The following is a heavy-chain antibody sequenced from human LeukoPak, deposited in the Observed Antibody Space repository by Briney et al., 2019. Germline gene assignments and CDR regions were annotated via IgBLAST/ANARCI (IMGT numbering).Heavy chain of an antibody. CDR3: TSWGDTTAEYFQR. CDR1: GLAVSSSY. Sequence: PGGSLRLSCAVSGLAVSSSYMSWVRQAPGKGLEWVAHINPDGRDTYYVDSVKGRFTISRDNAQNSMYLQMNSLRVEDTAVYYCTSWGDTTAEYFQRWGQGTLVTVSS. J-gene: IGHJ1*01. D-gene: IGHD2-21*02. V-gene: IGHV3-7*01. CDR2: INPDGRDT.